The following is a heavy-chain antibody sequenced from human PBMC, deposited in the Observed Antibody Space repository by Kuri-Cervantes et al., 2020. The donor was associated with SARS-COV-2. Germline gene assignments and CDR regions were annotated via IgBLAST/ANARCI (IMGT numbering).Heavy chain of an antibody. J-gene: IGHJ4*02. V-gene: IGHV4-59*01. Sequence: ESLKISCTVSGGSISNIRQPPGKGLEWIGYIYYSGSTNYNPSLKSRVIISVDTSKNQFSLKLRSLTAADTAVYYCARSSTNWGSDYWGQGTLVTVSS. D-gene: IGHD7-27*01. CDR3: ARSSTNWGSDY. CDR1: GGSISN. CDR2: IYYSGST.